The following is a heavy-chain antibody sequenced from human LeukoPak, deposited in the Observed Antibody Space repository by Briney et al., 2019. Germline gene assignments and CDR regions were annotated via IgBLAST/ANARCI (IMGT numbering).Heavy chain of an antibody. V-gene: IGHV4-39*07. J-gene: IGHJ6*03. CDR1: GDSISSSGYY. D-gene: IGHD6-13*01. CDR3: ARGRVSSNTWYSTYYYYFYMDV. CDR2: IYYSGST. Sequence: SETLSLTCTVSGDSISSSGYYWGFIRQPPGKGLEWIGNIYYSGSTYYNPSLQSRVTFSVDTSKNRVSLELSSVTAADTAVYFCARGRVSSNTWYSTYYYYFYMDVWGKGTTVTVSS.